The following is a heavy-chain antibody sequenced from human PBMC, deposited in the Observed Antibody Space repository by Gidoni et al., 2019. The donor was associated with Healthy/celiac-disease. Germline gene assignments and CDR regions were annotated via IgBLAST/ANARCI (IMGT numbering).Heavy chain of an antibody. CDR1: GFTCSRSS. J-gene: IGHJ6*02. Sequence: EVQLVESGGGLVKPGGSLRLSCAASGFTCSRSSLNWVRQAPGKGLEWVSSISSSSSYIYYADSVKGRFTISRDNAKNSLYLQMNSLRAEDTAVYYCASVSPIDPRGLYYYYYGMDVWGQGTTVTVSS. CDR2: ISSSSSYI. D-gene: IGHD3-16*01. V-gene: IGHV3-21*01. CDR3: ASVSPIDPRGLYYYYYGMDV.